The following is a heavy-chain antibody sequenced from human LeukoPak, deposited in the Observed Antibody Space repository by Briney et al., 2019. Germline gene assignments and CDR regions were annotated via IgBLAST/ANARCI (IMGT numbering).Heavy chain of an antibody. D-gene: IGHD5-24*01. Sequence: SGTLSLTCTVSGGSISSYYWSWIRQPPGKGLEWIGYIYYSGSTNYNPSLKSRVTISVDTSKNQFSLKLSSVTAADTAVYYCARSGDGYNPFGYWGQGTLVTVPS. J-gene: IGHJ4*02. CDR3: ARSGDGYNPFGY. V-gene: IGHV4-59*08. CDR2: IYYSGST. CDR1: GGSISSYY.